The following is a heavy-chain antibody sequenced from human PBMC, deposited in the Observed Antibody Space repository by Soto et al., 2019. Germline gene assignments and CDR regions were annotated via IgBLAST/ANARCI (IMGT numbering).Heavy chain of an antibody. CDR1: GFTFSSYS. D-gene: IGHD2-15*01. V-gene: IGHV3-21*01. CDR2: ISHSSEYI. J-gene: IGHJ4*02. CDR3: VRVSGGPATFDY. Sequence: VQLVESGGGLVKPGGSLRLSCAASGFTFSSYSMYWVRQAPGKGLEWVSSISHSSEYIYYADSVKGRFTISRDNPRNTVQLQTNSLRAGDTAVYFCVRVSGGPATFDYWGQGTLVTVSS.